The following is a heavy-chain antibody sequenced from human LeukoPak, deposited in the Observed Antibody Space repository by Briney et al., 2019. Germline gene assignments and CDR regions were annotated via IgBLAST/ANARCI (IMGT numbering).Heavy chain of an antibody. CDR1: GFTFSSHA. CDR3: AKVDSSSFNFDY. J-gene: IGHJ4*02. CDR2: TSGSGDNT. V-gene: IGHV3-23*01. D-gene: IGHD6-6*01. Sequence: GGSLRLSCAASGFTFSSHAMSWVRQAPGEGLEWVSLTSGSGDNTYYADSVKGRFTISRDNSKNTLYLQMNSLRAEDTAVYYCAKVDSSSFNFDYWGQGTLVTVSS.